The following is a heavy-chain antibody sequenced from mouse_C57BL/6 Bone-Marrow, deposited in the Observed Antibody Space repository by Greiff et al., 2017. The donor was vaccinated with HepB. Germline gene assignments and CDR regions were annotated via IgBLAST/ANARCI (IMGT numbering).Heavy chain of an antibody. V-gene: IGHV5-12*01. D-gene: IGHD2-1*01. CDR1: GFTFSDYY. Sequence: EVKLVESGGGLVQPGGSLKLSCAASGFTFSDYYMYWVRQTPEKRLEWVAYISNGGGSTYYPDTVKGRFTISRDNAKNTLYLQMSRLKSEDTAMYYCARHKIYYGNYDAMDYWGQGTSVTVSS. J-gene: IGHJ4*01. CDR2: ISNGGGST. CDR3: ARHKIYYGNYDAMDY.